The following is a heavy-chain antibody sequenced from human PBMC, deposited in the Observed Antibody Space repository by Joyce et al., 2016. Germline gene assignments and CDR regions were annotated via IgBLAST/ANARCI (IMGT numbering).Heavy chain of an antibody. CDR1: GFTFSNHA. D-gene: IGHD5-12*01. J-gene: IGHJ6*02. Sequence: QVQLVESGGGVVQPGRSLRRSCAVSGFTFSNHAMHLVRQAPGKGLEWVAVMAYDERNKYYADSVNGRFTISRDNAKNTLHLQMNSLRSEDTAVYYCARDLGKYGGYVFYYGMDVWGHGTTVTVSS. V-gene: IGHV3-30*04. CDR3: ARDLGKYGGYVFYYGMDV. CDR2: MAYDERNK.